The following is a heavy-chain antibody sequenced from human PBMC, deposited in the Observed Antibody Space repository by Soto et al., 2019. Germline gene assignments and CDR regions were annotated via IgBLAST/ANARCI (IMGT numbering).Heavy chain of an antibody. CDR3: APVQPFFGGVIRHQHYYYGMDV. Sequence: ASVKVSCKVSGYTLTELSMHWVRQAPGKGLEWMGGFDPEDGETIYAQKFQGRVTMTEDTSTDTAYMELSSLRSEDTAVYYCAPVQPFFGGVIRHQHYYYGMDVWGQGTTVAVSS. V-gene: IGHV1-24*01. CDR2: FDPEDGET. CDR1: GYTLTELS. D-gene: IGHD3-3*01. J-gene: IGHJ6*02.